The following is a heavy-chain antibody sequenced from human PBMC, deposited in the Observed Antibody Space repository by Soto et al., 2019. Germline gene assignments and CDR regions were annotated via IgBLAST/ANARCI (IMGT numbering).Heavy chain of an antibody. Sequence: GESLKISCKGSGYIFTSYWIGWVRQMPGKGLEWMGIIYPGDSDTRYSPSFQGQVTISADKSISTAYLQWSSLKASDTAMYYSASQGYRIAVAGTRVGYFQHWGKGTLVTISS. CDR3: ASQGYRIAVAGTRVGYFQH. D-gene: IGHD6-19*01. CDR1: GYIFTSYW. J-gene: IGHJ1*01. CDR2: IYPGDSDT. V-gene: IGHV5-51*01.